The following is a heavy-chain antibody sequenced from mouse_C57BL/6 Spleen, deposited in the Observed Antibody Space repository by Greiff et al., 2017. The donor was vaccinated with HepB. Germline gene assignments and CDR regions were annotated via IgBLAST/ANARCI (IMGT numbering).Heavy chain of an antibody. CDR2: ISSGSSTI. J-gene: IGHJ4*01. D-gene: IGHD2-1*01. CDR3: ASRIYYGNLYAMDY. Sequence: EVHLVESGGGLVKPGGSLKLSCAASGFTFSDYGMHWVRQAPEKGLEWVAYISSGSSTIYYADTVKGRFTISRDNAKNTLFLQMTSLRSEDTAMYYWASRIYYGNLYAMDYWGQGTSVTVSS. V-gene: IGHV5-17*01. CDR1: GFTFSDYG.